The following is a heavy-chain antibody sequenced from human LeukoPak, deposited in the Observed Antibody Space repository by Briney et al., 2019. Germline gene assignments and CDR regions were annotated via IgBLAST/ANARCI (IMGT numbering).Heavy chain of an antibody. Sequence: GSLRLSCAASGFTFSSYSMNWVRQPPGKGLEWIGEIYHSGSTNYNPSLKSRVTISVDKSKNQFSLKLSSVTAADTAVYYCARDEFGFDYWGQGTLVTVSS. J-gene: IGHJ4*02. CDR2: IYHSGST. CDR3: ARDEFGFDY. V-gene: IGHV4-4*02. CDR1: GFTFSSYSM. D-gene: IGHD3-16*01.